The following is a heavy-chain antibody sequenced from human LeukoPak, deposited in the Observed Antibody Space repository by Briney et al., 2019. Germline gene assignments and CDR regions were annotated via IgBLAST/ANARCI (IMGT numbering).Heavy chain of an antibody. V-gene: IGHV3-21*01. CDR1: GFTFSSYS. J-gene: IGHJ4*02. D-gene: IGHD5-12*01. CDR2: ISSSSSYI. Sequence: GGSLRLSCAASGFTFSSYSMNWVRQAPGKGLEWVSSISSSSSYIYYADSVKGRFTISRDNAKNSLYPQMNSLRAEDTAVYYCARDRLPRGYSGYDTDYWGQGTLVTVSS. CDR3: ARDRLPRGYSGYDTDY.